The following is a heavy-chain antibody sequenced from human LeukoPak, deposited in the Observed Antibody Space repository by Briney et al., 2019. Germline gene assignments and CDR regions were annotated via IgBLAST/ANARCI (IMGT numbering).Heavy chain of an antibody. CDR2: ISGSGGST. D-gene: IGHD4-23*01. CDR3: AGSPTVDAAFDI. J-gene: IGHJ3*02. Sequence: PGGPLRLSCAASGFTFSSYAMSWVRQAPGKGLEWVSSISGSGGSTYYADSVRGRFTVSRDNSRNTLALQMNSLRAEDTAVYYCAGSPTVDAAFDIWGQGTMVTVSS. CDR1: GFTFSSYA. V-gene: IGHV3-23*01.